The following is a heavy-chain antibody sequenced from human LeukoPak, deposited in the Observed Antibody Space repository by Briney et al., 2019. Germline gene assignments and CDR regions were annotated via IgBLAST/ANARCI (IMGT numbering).Heavy chain of an antibody. D-gene: IGHD3-3*01. V-gene: IGHV1-69*04. CDR3: ARIGVPSVVYYYGMDV. Sequence: APVKVSCKASGGTFSSYAIRWVRQAPGQRLEWMGRVIPIFGIANYAQKFQGRVTITADKSTSTAYMELSSLRSEDTAVYYCARIGVPSVVYYYGMDVWGQGTTVTVSS. J-gene: IGHJ6*02. CDR2: VIPIFGIA. CDR1: GGTFSSYA.